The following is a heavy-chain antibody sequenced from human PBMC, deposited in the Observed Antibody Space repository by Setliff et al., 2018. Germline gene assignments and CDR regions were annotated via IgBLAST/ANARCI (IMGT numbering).Heavy chain of an antibody. CDR3: ARVGVTSGWAY. CDR2: IHFRGTT. D-gene: IGHD6-19*01. V-gene: IGHV4-34*01. J-gene: IGHJ4*02. Sequence: PSETLSLTCAVYGGSFSTYYWIWIRQPPGKGLEWIGSIHFRGTTYYNPSLNSQVTISVDTSKNQFSLNLNSVTAADTAVYYCARVGVTSGWAYWGLGTLVTVSS. CDR1: GGSFSTYY.